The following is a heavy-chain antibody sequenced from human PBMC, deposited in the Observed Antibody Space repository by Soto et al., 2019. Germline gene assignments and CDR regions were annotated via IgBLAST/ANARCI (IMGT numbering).Heavy chain of an antibody. CDR3: AKDRQPEGRWTIVS. CDR1: GFTFSTYT. Sequence: GGSLILACAASGFTFSTYTMNWVRQGPGQGLEWVSAIIGGGTTYYADSVKGRFTISRDDSKNTLYLQINSLRSEVTVIYYCAKDRQPEGRWTIVSWGQGAQITLSS. D-gene: IGHD1-1*01. CDR2: IIGGGTT. J-gene: IGHJ4*02. V-gene: IGHV3-23*01.